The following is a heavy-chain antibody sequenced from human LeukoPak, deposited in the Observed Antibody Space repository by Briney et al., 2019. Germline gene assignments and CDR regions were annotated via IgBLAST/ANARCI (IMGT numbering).Heavy chain of an antibody. CDR2: IYHTGST. CDR3: ARTPHYFDY. CDR1: GGSISSGGYY. V-gene: IGHV4-61*08. J-gene: IGHJ4*02. Sequence: SQTLSLTCTVSGGSISSGGYYWSWIRQPPGKGLEWIGYIYHTGSTNYNPSLKSRVTMSIDTSKNQFSLKLSSVTAADTAVYYCARTPHYFDYWGQGTLVTVSS.